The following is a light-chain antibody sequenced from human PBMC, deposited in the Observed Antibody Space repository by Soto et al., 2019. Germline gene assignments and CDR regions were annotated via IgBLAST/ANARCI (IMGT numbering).Light chain of an antibody. Sequence: DIEMTQSPSSLSASVGDRVTITCRASQNIRIYLNWYQQKPGKAPKLLIYSASSLESGVPSRFSGRGSGTEFTLTISSLQPDDCATYYCHTYNSYSLHTFGQGTKLEIK. CDR2: SAS. CDR3: HTYNSYSLHT. V-gene: IGKV1-17*01. J-gene: IGKJ2*01. CDR1: QNIRIY.